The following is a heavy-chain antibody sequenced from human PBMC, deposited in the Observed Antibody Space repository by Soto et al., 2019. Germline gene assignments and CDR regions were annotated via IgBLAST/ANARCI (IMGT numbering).Heavy chain of an antibody. Sequence: ASVKVSCKASGYTFTSYDINWVRQATGQGLEWMGWMNPNSGNTGYAQKFQGRVTMTRNTSISTAYMELSSLRSEDTAVYYCARDAQGGYGSSNSCYDWFDPWGQVTLVTVSS. CDR2: MNPNSGNT. J-gene: IGHJ5*02. V-gene: IGHV1-8*01. D-gene: IGHD2-2*01. CDR1: GYTFTSYD. CDR3: ARDAQGGYGSSNSCYDWFDP.